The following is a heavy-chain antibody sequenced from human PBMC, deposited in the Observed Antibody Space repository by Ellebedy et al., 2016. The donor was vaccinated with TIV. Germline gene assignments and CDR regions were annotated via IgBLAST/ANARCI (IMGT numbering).Heavy chain of an antibody. CDR1: GFTFSTYA. J-gene: IGHJ4*02. V-gene: IGHV3-23*01. Sequence: GESLKISCAASGFTFSTYAMSWVRQAPGKGLEWVSGFGVSSDTTYYADSVKGRFTISRDNSQNTLYLQMNSLRADDTAIYFCAKGRSGTYIHHAFDYWGQGTLVTVSS. CDR2: FGVSSDTT. D-gene: IGHD1-14*01. CDR3: AKGRSGTYIHHAFDY.